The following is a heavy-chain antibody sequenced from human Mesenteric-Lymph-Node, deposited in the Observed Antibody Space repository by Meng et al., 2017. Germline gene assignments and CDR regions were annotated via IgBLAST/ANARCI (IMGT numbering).Heavy chain of an antibody. CDR2: IRSKANSYAT. CDR3: RGYDSSGPFDY. J-gene: IGHJ4*02. CDR1: GFTFSGSA. D-gene: IGHD3-22*01. V-gene: IGHV3-73*01. Sequence: GGSLRLSCAASGFTFSGSAMHWVRQASGKGLEWVGRIRSKANSYATAYAASVKGRFTISRDDSKNTAYLQMNSLKTEDTAVYYCRGYDSSGPFDYWGQGTLVTVSS.